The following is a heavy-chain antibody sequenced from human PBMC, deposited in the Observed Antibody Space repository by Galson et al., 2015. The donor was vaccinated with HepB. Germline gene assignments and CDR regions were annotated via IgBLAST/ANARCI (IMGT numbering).Heavy chain of an antibody. CDR1: GYSFTGYY. V-gene: IGHV1-2*02. Sequence: SVKVSCKASGYSFTGYYMHWVRQAPGLGLECMGWINVKSGVTKYTEKFQGRVTMTRDTSITTAYMELTNLRSDDTAIYYCAREPPESHIGIDYWGQGTLVTVSS. CDR3: AREPPESHIGIDY. CDR2: INVKSGVT. D-gene: IGHD5-12*01. J-gene: IGHJ4*02.